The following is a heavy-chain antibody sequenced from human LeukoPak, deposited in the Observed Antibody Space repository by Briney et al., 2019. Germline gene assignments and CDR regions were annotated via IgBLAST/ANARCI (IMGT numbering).Heavy chain of an antibody. Sequence: GGSLRLSCAASGFTFSSSAMSWVRQAPGKGLEWVSGINNSGGGTYYADSVKGRFTISRDNSKNMLYLQMNSLRAEDTAAYYCAKAGSIRFDYWGQGALVTVSS. D-gene: IGHD1-26*01. V-gene: IGHV3-23*01. CDR2: INNSGGGT. CDR3: AKAGSIRFDY. J-gene: IGHJ4*02. CDR1: GFTFSSSA.